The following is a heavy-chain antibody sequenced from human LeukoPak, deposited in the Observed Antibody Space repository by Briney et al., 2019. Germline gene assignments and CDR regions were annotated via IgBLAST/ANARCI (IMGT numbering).Heavy chain of an antibody. D-gene: IGHD1-26*01. J-gene: IGHJ4*02. CDR1: GFTFSSYG. V-gene: IGHV3-33*01. CDR2: IWYDGSNK. CDR3: ARDGYSGRYTFDY. Sequence: PGRSLRLSCAASGFTFSSYGMHWVRQAPGKGLEWVAVIWYDGSNKYYADSVKGRFTISRDNSKNTLYLQMNSLRAEDTAVYYCARDGYSGRYTFDYWGQGTLVTVSS.